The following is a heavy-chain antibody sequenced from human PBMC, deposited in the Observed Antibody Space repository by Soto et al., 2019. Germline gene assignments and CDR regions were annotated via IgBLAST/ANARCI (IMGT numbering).Heavy chain of an antibody. CDR2: ISAYNGNT. CDR3: ARDLKKWCSSTSCYSIYYY. Sequence: ASVKVSCKASGYTFTSYGISWVRQAPGQGLEWMGWISAYNGNTNYAQKLQGRVTMTTDTSTSTAYMELRSLRSDDTAVYYCARDLKKWCSSTSCYSIYYYWGQGTLVTVSS. CDR1: GYTFTSYG. J-gene: IGHJ4*02. V-gene: IGHV1-18*01. D-gene: IGHD2-2*01.